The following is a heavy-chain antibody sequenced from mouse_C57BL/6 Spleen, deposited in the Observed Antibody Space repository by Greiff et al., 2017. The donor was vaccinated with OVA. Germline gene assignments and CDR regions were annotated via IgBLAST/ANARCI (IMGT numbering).Heavy chain of an antibody. J-gene: IGHJ3*01. D-gene: IGHD3-1*01. CDR1: GYTFTSYG. CDR2: IYPRSGNT. Sequence: VMLVESGAELARPGASVKLSCKASGYTFTSYGISWVKQRTGQGLEWIGEIYPRSGNTYYNEKFKGKATLTADKSSSTAYMELRSLTSEDSAVYFCARSGDSAWFAYWGQGTLVTVSA. V-gene: IGHV1-81*01. CDR3: ARSGDSAWFAY.